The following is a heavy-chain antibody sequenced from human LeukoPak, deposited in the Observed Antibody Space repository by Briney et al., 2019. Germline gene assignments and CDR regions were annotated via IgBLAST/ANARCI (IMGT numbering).Heavy chain of an antibody. V-gene: IGHV3-53*01. J-gene: IGHJ4*02. D-gene: IGHD1-26*01. CDR3: ARGGSYYEWDY. CDR1: GFTVSSNY. Sequence: PGGSLRLSCAASGFTVSSNYMSWVRQARGKGLEWVSVIYSGGNTHYADSVKGRFTISRDNSKNTLYLQMNSLRAEDTAVYYCARGGSYYEWDYWGQGTLVTVSS. CDR2: IYSGGNT.